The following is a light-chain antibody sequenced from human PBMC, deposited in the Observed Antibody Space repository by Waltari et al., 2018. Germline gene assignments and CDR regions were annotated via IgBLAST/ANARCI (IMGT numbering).Light chain of an antibody. V-gene: IGKV1-5*01. J-gene: IGKJ4*01. Sequence: DIQMTQSPSTLSASVGDRVTITCRASQRISSWLAWYQQKPGTAPKLLIYDASSLESGVPSRFSGSGSGTEFTLTISSLQPDDFATYYCQQYNSYPLTFGGGTKVEIK. CDR1: QRISSW. CDR3: QQYNSYPLT. CDR2: DAS.